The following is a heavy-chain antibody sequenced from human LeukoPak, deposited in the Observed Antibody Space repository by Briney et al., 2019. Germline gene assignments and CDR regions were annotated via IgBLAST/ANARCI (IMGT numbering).Heavy chain of an antibody. Sequence: ASVKVSCKASGYTFTSYGISWVRQAPGQGLEWMGWISAYNGNTNYAQKLQGRVTITRDTSTSTVYMELSSMRSEDTAVSYCARDPGQIWLTNYYSSYMDVWGKGTTVTISS. J-gene: IGHJ6*03. D-gene: IGHD5-24*01. CDR3: ARDPGQIWLTNYYSSYMDV. CDR2: ISAYNGNT. V-gene: IGHV1-18*01. CDR1: GYTFTSYG.